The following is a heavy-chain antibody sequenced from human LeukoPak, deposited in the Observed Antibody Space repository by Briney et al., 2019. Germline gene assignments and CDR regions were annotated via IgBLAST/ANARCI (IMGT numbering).Heavy chain of an antibody. Sequence: GESLKISCKGSGYSFTSYWIGWVRQMPGKGLEWMGIIYPGDSDTRYSPTFQGQVTISADKSISTACLQWSSLKASDTAMYYCARRGTVVTPGGYYYGMDVWGQGTTVTVSS. CDR2: IYPGDSDT. J-gene: IGHJ6*02. D-gene: IGHD4-23*01. CDR1: GYSFTSYW. CDR3: ARRGTVVTPGGYYYGMDV. V-gene: IGHV5-51*01.